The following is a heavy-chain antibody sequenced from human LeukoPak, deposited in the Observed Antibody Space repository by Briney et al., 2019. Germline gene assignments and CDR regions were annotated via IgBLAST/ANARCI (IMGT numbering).Heavy chain of an antibody. D-gene: IGHD3-10*01. CDR1: GGSISNSNNYY. J-gene: IGHJ5*02. V-gene: IGHV4-39*01. CDR3: EGGSGVPNWFDP. Sequence: SETLSLTCTVSGGSISNSNNYYWGWIRQPPGKGLEWIGSFYYSGNTYYNPSLKSRVTISVDTSKNQFSLQLSSVTAADTAVYYCEGGSGVPNWFDPWGQGILVTVSS. CDR2: FYYSGNT.